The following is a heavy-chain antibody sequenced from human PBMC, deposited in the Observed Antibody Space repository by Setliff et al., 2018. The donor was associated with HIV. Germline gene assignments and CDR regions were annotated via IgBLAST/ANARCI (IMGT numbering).Heavy chain of an antibody. V-gene: IGHV3-23*01. CDR3: ARDFSTYYSIDS. CDR1: GFMFSNYA. Sequence: PGGSLRLSCAVSGFMFSNYAMNWVRQGPGRELEWVSAIRGNGVDRFYTDSVRGRFTISRDNSKNTLYLQMSSLRADDTAIYYCARDFSTYYSIDSWGQGTLVTVSS. J-gene: IGHJ4*02. CDR2: IRGNGVDR. D-gene: IGHD3-22*01.